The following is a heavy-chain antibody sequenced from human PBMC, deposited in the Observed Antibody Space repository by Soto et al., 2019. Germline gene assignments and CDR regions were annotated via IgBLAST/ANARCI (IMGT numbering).Heavy chain of an antibody. D-gene: IGHD1-26*01. V-gene: IGHV4-34*01. Sequence: PSLTCAVYGGSFSGYYWSWIRQPPGKGLEWIGEINHSGSTNYNPSLKSRVTISVDTSKNQFSLKLSSVTAADTAVYYCARGNVLRVYYWGQGTLVTVSS. J-gene: IGHJ4*02. CDR1: GGSFSGYY. CDR3: ARGNVLRVYY. CDR2: INHSGST.